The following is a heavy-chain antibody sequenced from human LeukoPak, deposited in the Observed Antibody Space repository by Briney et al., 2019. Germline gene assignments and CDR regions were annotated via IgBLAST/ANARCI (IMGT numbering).Heavy chain of an antibody. D-gene: IGHD2-8*02. V-gene: IGHV4-30-4*01. J-gene: IGHJ4*02. CDR1: GGSISSGDYY. CDR2: IYYSGST. CDR3: ARGSDDSTGAPVDFDY. Sequence: SETLSLTCTVSGGSISSGDYYWSWIRQPPGKGLEWIGYIYYSGSTYYNPSLKSRVTISVDTSKNQFSLELSSVTAADTAVYYCARGSDDSTGAPVDFDYWGQGTLVTVSS.